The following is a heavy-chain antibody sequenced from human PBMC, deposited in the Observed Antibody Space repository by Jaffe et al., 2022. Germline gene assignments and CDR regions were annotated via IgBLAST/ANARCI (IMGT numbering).Heavy chain of an antibody. CDR2: INTDGSDK. Sequence: EVQLVESGGDLVQPGGSLRLSCVVSGFSFSTYWMSWVRQAPEKGLEWVATINTDGSDKKYVDSVKGRFTVSRDNAKNSLYLQMNSLRVDDTAMYFCATGHWADYWGQGTLVTVSS. V-gene: IGHV3-7*01. CDR1: GFSFSTYW. J-gene: IGHJ4*02. CDR3: ATGHWADY. D-gene: IGHD3-16*01.